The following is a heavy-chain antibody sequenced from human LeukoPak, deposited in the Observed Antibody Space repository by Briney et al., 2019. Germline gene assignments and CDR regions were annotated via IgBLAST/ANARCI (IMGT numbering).Heavy chain of an antibody. CDR2: ISSSSSTI. CDR3: ARLVPDYSNYYYYYMDV. D-gene: IGHD4-11*01. J-gene: IGHJ6*03. CDR1: GFTFSSYS. V-gene: IGHV3-48*01. Sequence: GGSLRLSCAASGFTFSSYSMNWVRQAPGKGLEWVSYISSSSSTIDYGDSVKGRFTIFRDNAKNSLYLQMNSLRAEDTAVYYCARLVPDYSNYYYYYMDVWGKGTTVTVSS.